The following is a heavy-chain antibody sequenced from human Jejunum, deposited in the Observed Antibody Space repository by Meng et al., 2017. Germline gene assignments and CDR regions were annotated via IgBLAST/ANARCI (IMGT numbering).Heavy chain of an antibody. CDR1: GFTFSSSW. CDR3: TRGGDTSGLYASYS. V-gene: IGHV3-7*04. Sequence: GGSLRLSCAASGFTFSSSWMSWVRQAPGKGLEWVANIKQDGSEKYYVDSVKGRFTIPRDNAKDLLSLQMSSLRAEDTAVYYCTRGGDTSGLYASYSWGQGTLVTVSS. D-gene: IGHD6-19*01. CDR2: IKQDGSEK. J-gene: IGHJ4*02.